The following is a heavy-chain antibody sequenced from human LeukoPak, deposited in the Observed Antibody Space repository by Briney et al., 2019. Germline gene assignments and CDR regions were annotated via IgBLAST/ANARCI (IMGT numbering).Heavy chain of an antibody. CDR1: GYSFTSYW. Sequence: GESLEISCKGSGYSFTSYWIGWVRQMPGKGLEWMGIIYPGDSDTRYSPSFQGQVTISADKSISTAYLQWSSLKASDTAMYYCARLRRYSGSYLDAFDIWGQGTMVTVSS. D-gene: IGHD1-26*01. CDR3: ARLRRYSGSYLDAFDI. CDR2: IYPGDSDT. V-gene: IGHV5-51*01. J-gene: IGHJ3*02.